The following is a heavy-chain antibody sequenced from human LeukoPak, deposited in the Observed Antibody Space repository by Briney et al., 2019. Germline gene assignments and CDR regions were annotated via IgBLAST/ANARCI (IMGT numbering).Heavy chain of an antibody. J-gene: IGHJ4*02. CDR1: GGSISSYY. CDR2: IYYSGST. Sequence: SETLSLTCTVSGGSISSYYWSWIRQPPGKGLEWIGYIYYSGSTNYNPSPKSRVTISVDTSKNQFSLKLSPVTAADTAEYYCARLHDGYRYGADYWGQGTLVTVSS. CDR3: ARLHDGYRYGADY. V-gene: IGHV4-59*08. D-gene: IGHD5-18*01.